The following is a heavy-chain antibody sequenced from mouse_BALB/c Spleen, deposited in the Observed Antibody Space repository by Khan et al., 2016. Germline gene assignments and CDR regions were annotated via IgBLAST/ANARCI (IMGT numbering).Heavy chain of an antibody. V-gene: IGHV3-2*02. CDR1: GYSITSDYA. CDR3: ARDPAY. Sequence: EVQLQESGPGLVKPSQSLSLTCTVTGYSITSDYAWNWIRQFPGNKLEWMDYISYSGSTSYNPSLKSRISITRDTSKNQFFLQLNSVTTEDTATYVCARDPAYWGQGTLVTVSA. CDR2: ISYSGST. J-gene: IGHJ3*01.